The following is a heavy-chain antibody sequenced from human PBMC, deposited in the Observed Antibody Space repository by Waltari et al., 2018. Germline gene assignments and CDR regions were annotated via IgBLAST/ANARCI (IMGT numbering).Heavy chain of an antibody. CDR1: GFTLSNYC. V-gene: IGHV3-74*01. CDR3: ARDTLTSSRYFDL. D-gene: IGHD3-16*01. Sequence: EVQLVESGGGLVQPGGSLRLSCAASGFTLSNYCMHWVRQAPGKGPVWVSRIDSDGSSTNYADSVKGRFTISRDNAKNTLYLQMNSLRDDDTAVYYCARDTLTSSRYFDLWGRGTLVTVSS. J-gene: IGHJ2*01. CDR2: IDSDGSST.